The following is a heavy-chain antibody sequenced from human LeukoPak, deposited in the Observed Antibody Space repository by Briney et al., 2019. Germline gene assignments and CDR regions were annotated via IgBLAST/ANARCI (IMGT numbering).Heavy chain of an antibody. D-gene: IGHD3-22*01. CDR1: GFSLSTSGVG. Sequence: SGPTLVNPTQTLTLTCTFSGFSLSTSGVGLGWIRQPPGKALEWLALIYWNDDKRYSPSLKSRLTITKDTSKNQVVLTMTNMDPVDTATYYCAHRPYYYDSSGYYWGDAFDIWGQGTVVTVSS. V-gene: IGHV2-5*01. CDR3: AHRPYYYDSSGYYWGDAFDI. CDR2: IYWNDDK. J-gene: IGHJ3*02.